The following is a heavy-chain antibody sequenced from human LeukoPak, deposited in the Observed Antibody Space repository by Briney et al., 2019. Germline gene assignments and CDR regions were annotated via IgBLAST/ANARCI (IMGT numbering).Heavy chain of an antibody. J-gene: IGHJ6*03. V-gene: IGHV3-48*01. CDR1: GFTFSSYS. Sequence: PGGSLRLSCAASGFTFSSYSMNWVRQAPGKGLEWVSYISSSSSTIYYADSVKGRFTISRDNAKNSLYLQMNSLRAEDTAVYYRARDSNPYYYYYMDVWGKGTTVTISS. CDR2: ISSSSSTI. D-gene: IGHD4-11*01. CDR3: ARDSNPYYYYYMDV.